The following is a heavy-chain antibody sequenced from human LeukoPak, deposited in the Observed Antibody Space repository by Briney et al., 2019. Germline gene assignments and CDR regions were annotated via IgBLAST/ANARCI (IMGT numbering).Heavy chain of an antibody. Sequence: SETPSLTCAVYGGSFSGYYWSWIRQPPGKGLEWIGEINHSGSTNYNPSLKSRVTISVDTSKNQFSLKLSSVTAADTAVYYCARVGKSSSSSLFDYWGQGTLVTVSS. V-gene: IGHV4-34*01. CDR3: ARVGKSSSSSLFDY. CDR1: GGSFSGYY. D-gene: IGHD6-6*01. J-gene: IGHJ4*02. CDR2: INHSGST.